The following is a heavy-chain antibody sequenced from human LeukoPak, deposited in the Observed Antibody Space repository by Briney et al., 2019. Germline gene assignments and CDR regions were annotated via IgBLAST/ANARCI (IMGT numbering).Heavy chain of an antibody. D-gene: IGHD6-6*01. CDR3: AKGPSGGSSSPFDY. CDR1: GFTFSSYG. Sequence: PGGSLRLSCAASGFTFSSYGMHWVRQAPGKGLEWVAVISYDGSNKYYADSVKGRFTISRDNSKNTLYLQMNSLRAEDTAVYYCAKGPSGGSSSPFDYWGQGTLVTVSS. J-gene: IGHJ4*01. V-gene: IGHV3-30*18. CDR2: ISYDGSNK.